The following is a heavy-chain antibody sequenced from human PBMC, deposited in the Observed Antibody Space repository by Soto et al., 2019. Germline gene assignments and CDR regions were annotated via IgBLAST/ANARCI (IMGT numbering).Heavy chain of an antibody. Sequence: QVHLVQSGAEVKEPGASVRVSCEASGYTFTSHTIHWARQAPGQGLEWMGWIIVSHGSPRYAPQFQGRITFGRDTSATTTYMEQTSLTFEDTTVYYCAREPEDGVPGDYWGQGTPVVVSS. J-gene: IGHJ4*02. V-gene: IGHV1-3*01. CDR2: IIVSHGSP. D-gene: IGHD2-8*01. CDR1: GYTFTSHT. CDR3: AREPEDGVPGDY.